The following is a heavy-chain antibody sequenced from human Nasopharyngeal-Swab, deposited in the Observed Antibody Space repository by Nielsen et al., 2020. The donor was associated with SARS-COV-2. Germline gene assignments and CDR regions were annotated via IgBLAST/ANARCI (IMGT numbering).Heavy chain of an antibody. CDR3: ARDSFSRVGAAGSSHYYYYGMDV. J-gene: IGHJ6*02. V-gene: IGHV3-7*01. CDR1: GFTFSCYW. D-gene: IGHD6-13*01. CDR2: IKQDGSEK. Sequence: GESLKISCAASGFTFSCYWMSWVRQAPGKGLEWVANIKQDGSEKYYVDSVKGRFTISRDNAKNSLYLQMNSLRAEDTAVYYCARDSFSRVGAAGSSHYYYYGMDVWGQGTTVTVSS.